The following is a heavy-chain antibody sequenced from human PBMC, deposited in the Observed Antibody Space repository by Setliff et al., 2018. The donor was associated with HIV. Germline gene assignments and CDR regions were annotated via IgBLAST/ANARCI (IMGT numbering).Heavy chain of an antibody. Sequence: HPGGSLRLSCAASGFTFSSYAMSWVRQAPGKGLEWVSYISSSGSITYYADSVKGRFTISRDNSKNTLYLQMNSLRAEDTAVYYCAKATGSATSPRGSFDYLGRGTPVTVSS. CDR1: GFTFSSYA. J-gene: IGHJ4*02. D-gene: IGHD3-16*01. CDR3: AKATGSATSPRGSFDY. V-gene: IGHV3-23*01. CDR2: ISSSGSIT.